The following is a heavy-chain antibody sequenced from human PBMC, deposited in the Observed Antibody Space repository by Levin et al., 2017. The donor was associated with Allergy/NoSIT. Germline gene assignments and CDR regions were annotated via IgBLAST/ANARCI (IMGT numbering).Heavy chain of an antibody. D-gene: IGHD3-10*01. V-gene: IGHV5-51*01. CDR2: IYPGDSET. CDR1: GYQFTDYW. J-gene: IGHJ4*02. CDR3: ARQSAELPPYDGEWVEEHYFDH. Sequence: GASVKVSCQGSGYQFTDYWIGWVRQLPGKGLEWMGNIYPGDSETRSSPSFQGQVTFSVDKSMNTAYLQWDSLRASDPAMYYCARQSAELPPYDGEWVEEHYFDHWGQGTLVTVSS.